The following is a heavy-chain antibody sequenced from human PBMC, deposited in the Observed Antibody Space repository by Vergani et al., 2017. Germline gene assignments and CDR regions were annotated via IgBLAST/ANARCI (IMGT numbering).Heavy chain of an antibody. Sequence: QVQLQQWGAGLLKPSETLSLTCAVYGGSFSGYYWSWIRQPPGKGLEWIGEINHSGSTNYNPSLKSRVTISVDTSKNQFSLKLSSVTAADTAVYYCARATPLRFRSHAFDYWGQGTLVTVSS. CDR3: ARATPLRFRSHAFDY. D-gene: IGHD3-3*01. CDR2: INHSGST. V-gene: IGHV4-34*01. J-gene: IGHJ4*02. CDR1: GGSFSGYY.